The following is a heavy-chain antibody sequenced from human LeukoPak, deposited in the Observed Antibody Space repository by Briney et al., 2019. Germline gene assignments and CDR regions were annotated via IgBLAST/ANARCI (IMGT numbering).Heavy chain of an antibody. CDR3: ARVIRSSWYERYFYGMDV. Sequence: PGGSLRLSCAASGFIFNNYWMSWVRQAPGKGLEWVANIKQDGGNEKYYVDSVKGRFTISRDNAENSLYLQMDSLRAEDTAVYYCARVIRSSWYERYFYGMDVWGQGTTVTASS. V-gene: IGHV3-7*04. CDR2: IKQDGGNEK. J-gene: IGHJ6*02. D-gene: IGHD6-13*01. CDR1: GFIFNNYW.